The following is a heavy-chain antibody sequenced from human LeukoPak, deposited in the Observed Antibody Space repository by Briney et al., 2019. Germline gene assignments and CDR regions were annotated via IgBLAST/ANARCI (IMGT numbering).Heavy chain of an antibody. Sequence: PGGSLRLSCAASGVTLSTYAMSWARQAPGKGLEWVAVIYSDGATFHLDSVKGRFTVSRDSSKNTLYFQMNNLRADDTAVYYCARDSNGPAFWGQGTLVTVSS. V-gene: IGHV3-53*01. J-gene: IGHJ4*02. CDR3: ARDSNGPAF. CDR2: IYSDGAT. CDR1: GVTLSTYA. D-gene: IGHD3-22*01.